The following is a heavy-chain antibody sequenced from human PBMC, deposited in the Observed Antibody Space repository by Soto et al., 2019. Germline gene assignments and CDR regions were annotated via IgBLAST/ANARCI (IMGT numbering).Heavy chain of an antibody. Sequence: EVQLVESGGGLVKPGGSLRLSCEVFGFSFSAYSVNWVRQAPGKGLEWVSTITGSGAYIYYADSVNGRFNISKDNAKNSVYLQLNSLRAEDTAVYYCASVEGRYSSSVGMDVWGQGTTVTVSS. D-gene: IGHD3-9*01. V-gene: IGHV3-21*06. J-gene: IGHJ6*02. CDR2: ITGSGAYI. CDR3: ASVEGRYSSSVGMDV. CDR1: GFSFSAYS.